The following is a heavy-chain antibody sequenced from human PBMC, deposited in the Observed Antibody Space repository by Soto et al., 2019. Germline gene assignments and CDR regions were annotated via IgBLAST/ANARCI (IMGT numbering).Heavy chain of an antibody. CDR3: ASGRLGMDV. CDR1: GYTFTKYA. Sequence: QVQLVQSVAEVKKPGASVKVSCKAFGYTFTKYAIHWVRQAPGQRLEWMGWINAGNGNTKHSQKFQGRVIITRDTSASTVYMELSSLRSEDTAVYYCASGRLGMDVWGQGTTVTVSS. CDR2: INAGNGNT. V-gene: IGHV1-3*01. J-gene: IGHJ6*02.